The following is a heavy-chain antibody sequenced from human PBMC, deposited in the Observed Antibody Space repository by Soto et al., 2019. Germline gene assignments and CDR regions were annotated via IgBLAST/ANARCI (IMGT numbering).Heavy chain of an antibody. J-gene: IGHJ3*02. Sequence: GGSLRLSCAASGFTFSSYAMHWVRQAPGKGLEYVSAISSNGGSTYYANSVKGRFTTSRDNSKNTLYLQMGSLRAEDMAVYYCARERHPESGYFTTARSAQYDAFDIRAQGTMVTGSS. CDR3: ARERHPESGYFTTARSAQYDAFDI. CDR2: ISSNGGST. CDR1: GFTFSSYA. D-gene: IGHD5-12*01. V-gene: IGHV3-64*01.